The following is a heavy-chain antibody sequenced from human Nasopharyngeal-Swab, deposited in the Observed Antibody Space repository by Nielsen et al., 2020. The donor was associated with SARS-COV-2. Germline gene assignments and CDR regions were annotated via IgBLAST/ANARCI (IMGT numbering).Heavy chain of an antibody. CDR1: GFTFSSYA. Sequence: GESLKISCTASGFTFSSYAVSWVRQAPGKGLAWVSEISGSGGSTYYAESVKGRFTISRDNSKNTLYLQMSSLRAEDTAIYYCAKDLGVESPLWFDYWGQGTLLTVSS. CDR3: AKDLGVESPLWFDY. J-gene: IGHJ4*02. V-gene: IGHV3-23*01. D-gene: IGHD4-23*01. CDR2: ISGSGGST.